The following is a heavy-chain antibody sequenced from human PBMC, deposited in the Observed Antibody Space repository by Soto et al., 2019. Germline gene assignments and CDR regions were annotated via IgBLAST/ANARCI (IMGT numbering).Heavy chain of an antibody. CDR3: ARDVSAVGATWAFDI. Sequence: GGSLRLSCAASGFSFSDHYMSWIRQAPGKGLEWVSYLSSSSSYTDYADSVKGRFTISRDNAKNSLYLQMNSLRAEDTAVYYCARDVSAVGATWAFDIWGQGTMVTVSS. J-gene: IGHJ3*02. V-gene: IGHV3-11*06. CDR1: GFSFSDHY. D-gene: IGHD1-26*01. CDR2: LSSSSSYT.